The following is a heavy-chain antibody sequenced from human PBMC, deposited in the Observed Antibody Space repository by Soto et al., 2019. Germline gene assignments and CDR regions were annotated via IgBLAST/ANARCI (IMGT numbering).Heavy chain of an antibody. D-gene: IGHD1-26*01. V-gene: IGHV3-15*07. CDR2: IKSKAYGGTT. J-gene: IGHJ4*02. CDR1: GFSFGDAW. Sequence: EVQLVESGGGLVKPGGSLRLSCAASGFSFGDAWMNWVRQAPGKGLEWVGRIKSKAYGGTTEFAAAVRGRFSISRDDLGNMLYLQMNGLTTEDTAVYHCTTFSIVTANEYWGQGALVTVSS. CDR3: TTFSIVTANEY.